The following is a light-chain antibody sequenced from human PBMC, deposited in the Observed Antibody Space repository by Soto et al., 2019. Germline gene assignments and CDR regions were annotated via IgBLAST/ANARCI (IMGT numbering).Light chain of an antibody. Sequence: DIVMTQSPDSLAVSLGERATINCKSSQSVLYSSTNKNYLAWYQQKAGQPPKLLIYWASTRESGVPGRISGSGSGTDFTLTISSLQAEDVAVYYCQQYYSSPRTFGQGTKLEIK. J-gene: IGKJ2*01. CDR1: QSVLYSSTNKNY. CDR2: WAS. V-gene: IGKV4-1*01. CDR3: QQYYSSPRT.